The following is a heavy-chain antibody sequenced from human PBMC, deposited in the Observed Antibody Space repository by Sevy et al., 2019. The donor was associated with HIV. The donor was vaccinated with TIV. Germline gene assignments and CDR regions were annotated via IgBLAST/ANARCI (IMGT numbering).Heavy chain of an antibody. D-gene: IGHD6-19*01. CDR3: ARDASVAAYYFDF. J-gene: IGHJ4*02. V-gene: IGHV3-48*01. CDR1: GFTFRRNS. Sequence: GGSLRLSCTASGFTFRRNSMNCVRQAPGKGLEWLAYINTLSDTIKYADSVKGRFTISRDNAKNSLYLQMNSLRVEDTAVYYCARDASVAAYYFDFWGQGTLVTVSS. CDR2: INTLSDTI.